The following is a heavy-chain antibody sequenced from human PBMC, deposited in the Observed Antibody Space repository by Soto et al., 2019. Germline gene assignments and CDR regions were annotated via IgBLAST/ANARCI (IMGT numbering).Heavy chain of an antibody. D-gene: IGHD5-12*01. V-gene: IGHV4-59*01. CDR3: ARVKATYNWFFDL. CDR1: SGSITTDY. J-gene: IGHJ2*01. Sequence: TSETLSLTCTVSSGSITTDYWTWIRQPPGAGLEWVGYMFHSGSPSYNPSLESRLTMSLDTSRNRFSLKLSSVTAADTAVYYCARVKATYNWFFDLWGHGTLVTVSS. CDR2: MFHSGSP.